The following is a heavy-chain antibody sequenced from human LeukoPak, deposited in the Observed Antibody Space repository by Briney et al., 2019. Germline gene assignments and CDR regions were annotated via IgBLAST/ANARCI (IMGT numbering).Heavy chain of an antibody. CDR2: INPSGGST. V-gene: IGHV1-46*01. CDR3: ARDSGSYYVYYFDY. Sequence: GASVKVSCKASGGTFSSYAISWVRQAPGQGLEWMGIINPSGGSTSYAQKFQGRVTMTRDTSASTVYMELSSLRSEDTAVYYCARDSGSYYVYYFDYWGQGTLVTVSS. D-gene: IGHD1-26*01. CDR1: GGTFSSYA. J-gene: IGHJ4*02.